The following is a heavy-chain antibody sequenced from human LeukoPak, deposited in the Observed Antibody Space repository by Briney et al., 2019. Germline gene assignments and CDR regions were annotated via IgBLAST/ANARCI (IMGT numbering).Heavy chain of an antibody. CDR1: GDSISSDPFY. D-gene: IGHD5-12*01. J-gene: IGHJ4*02. CDR3: ASVRGYSAYVHGIFDY. V-gene: IGHV4-61*01. Sequence: SESLSLTCTVSGDSISSDPFYWSWIRQPPGKGLEWIGYMFYTRTTNYNPSLQSRVTISVDTSKNQFSLRLRDVTAADTAVYYCASVRGYSAYVHGIFDYWGQGTLVTVSS. CDR2: MFYTRTT.